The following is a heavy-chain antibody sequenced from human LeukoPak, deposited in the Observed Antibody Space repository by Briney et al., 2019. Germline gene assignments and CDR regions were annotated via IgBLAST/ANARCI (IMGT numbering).Heavy chain of an antibody. CDR1: GGSISSYY. V-gene: IGHV4-59*01. D-gene: IGHD5-18*01. CDR3: ARGVTAEGRRDAFDI. J-gene: IGHJ3*02. CDR2: IYYSGST. Sequence: SETLSLTCTVSGGSISSYYWSWIRQPPGKGLEWIGYIYYSGSTNYNPSLKSRVTISVDTSKNQFSLKLSSVTAADTAVYYCARGVTAEGRRDAFDIWGQGTMVTVSS.